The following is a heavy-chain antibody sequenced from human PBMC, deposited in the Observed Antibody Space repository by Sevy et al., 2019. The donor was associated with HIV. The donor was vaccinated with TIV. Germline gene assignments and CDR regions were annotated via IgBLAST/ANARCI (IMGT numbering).Heavy chain of an antibody. CDR1: GSSFGIHW. CDR3: AGGPGPVPGVAFDV. J-gene: IGHJ3*01. Sequence: GGSLRLSCVASGSSFGIHWMSWVRQAPGKGLEWVAEINQDGGQKYYVDSVKGRFTISRDNAKSSLYLQMNSLRVEDTGLYFLAGGPGPVPGVAFDVWGQGTMVTVSS. CDR2: INQDGGQK. V-gene: IGHV3-7*04.